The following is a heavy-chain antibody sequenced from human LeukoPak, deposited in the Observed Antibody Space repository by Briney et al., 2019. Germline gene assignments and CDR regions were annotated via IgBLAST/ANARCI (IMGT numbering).Heavy chain of an antibody. CDR2: ITGDCKYI. Sequence: PGGSLRLSCAASGFIFKTYTMTWVRQAPGKGLEWVSSITGDCKYITYADSVKGRFTISRDNAKNSLYLQVASLRGDDTATYYCAGEGNDYYYDQWGQGTLVTVSP. V-gene: IGHV3-21*01. CDR1: GFIFKTYT. CDR3: AGEGNDYYYDQ. D-gene: IGHD3-16*01. J-gene: IGHJ4*02.